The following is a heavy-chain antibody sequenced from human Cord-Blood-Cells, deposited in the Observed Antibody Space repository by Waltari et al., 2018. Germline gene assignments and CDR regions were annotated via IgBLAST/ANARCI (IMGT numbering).Heavy chain of an antibody. D-gene: IGHD2-15*01. CDR3: ARELDCSGGSCYYYYYYYGMDV. J-gene: IGHJ6*02. CDR2: ISASNGNT. V-gene: IGHV1-18*01. Sequence: QVQLVQSGAEVQKPGASVKFSCKASGYTFTSYGISWLRQSPGQRLEWTGWISASNGNTNYAQKPQGRATMTIDTSTSTAYMELRSLRSHDTAVYYSARELDCSGGSCYYYYYYYGMDVWGQGTTVTVSS. CDR1: GYTFTSYG.